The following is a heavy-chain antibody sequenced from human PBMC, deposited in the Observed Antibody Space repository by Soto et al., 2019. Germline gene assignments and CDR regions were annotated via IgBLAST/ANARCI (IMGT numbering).Heavy chain of an antibody. CDR3: AREGAAAGTSYYYGMDV. Sequence: GASVKVSCKASGYTFTSYGISWARQAPGQGLEWMGWISAYNGNTNYAQKLQGRVTMTTDTSTSTAYMELRSLRSDDTAVYYCAREGAAAGTSYYYGMDVWGQGTTVTVSS. J-gene: IGHJ6*02. D-gene: IGHD6-13*01. V-gene: IGHV1-18*04. CDR2: ISAYNGNT. CDR1: GYTFTSYG.